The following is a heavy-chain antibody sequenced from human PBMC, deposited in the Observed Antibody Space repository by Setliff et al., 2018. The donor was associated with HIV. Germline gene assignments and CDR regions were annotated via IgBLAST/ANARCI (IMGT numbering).Heavy chain of an antibody. Sequence: SETLSLTCTVSGGSISSGGYYWSWIRQHPGKGLEWIGYIYYSGSTYYNPSLKSRVTISVDTSKNQFSLKLSSVTAADTAVYYCARGLMVNDADPFDYWGQGALVTVSS. D-gene: IGHD2-8*01. CDR2: IYYSGST. CDR1: GGSISSGGYY. V-gene: IGHV4-31*03. J-gene: IGHJ4*02. CDR3: ARGLMVNDADPFDY.